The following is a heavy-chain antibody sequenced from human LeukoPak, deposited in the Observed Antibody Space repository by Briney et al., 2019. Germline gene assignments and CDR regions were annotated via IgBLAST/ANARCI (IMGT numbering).Heavy chain of an antibody. V-gene: IGHV1-69*04. J-gene: IGHJ4*02. CDR1: GGTFSSYT. CDR2: IIPILGIA. Sequence: SVKVSCKASGGTFSSYTISWVRQAPGQGLEWLGRIIPILGIANYAQKFQGRVTITADKSTSTAYMELSSLRSEDTAVYYCARDEARSTYYDILTGYFLDYWGQGTLVTVSS. D-gene: IGHD3-9*01. CDR3: ARDEARSTYYDILTGYFLDY.